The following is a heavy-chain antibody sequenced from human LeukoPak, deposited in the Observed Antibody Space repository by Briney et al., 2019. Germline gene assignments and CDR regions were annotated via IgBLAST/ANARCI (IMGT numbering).Heavy chain of an antibody. CDR3: ARVRVRGVMVYYYGMDV. CDR2: IWYDGGSK. Sequence: GRSLRLSCAASGFTFSSNGMHWVRQAPGKGLEWVAIIWYDGGSKYYADSVKGRFAISRDNSKNTLYLQMNSLRAEGTAVYYSARVRVRGVMVYYYGMDVWGKGPTVTVLS. D-gene: IGHD3-10*01. J-gene: IGHJ6*04. CDR1: GFTFSSNG. V-gene: IGHV3-33*01.